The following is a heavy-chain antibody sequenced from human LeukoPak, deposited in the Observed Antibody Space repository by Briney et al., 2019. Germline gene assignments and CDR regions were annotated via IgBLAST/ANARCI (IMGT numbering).Heavy chain of an antibody. CDR1: GFTFDDYA. D-gene: IGHD3-16*01. Sequence: SLKISCAASGFTFDDYAMHWVRQAPGKGLEWVSGISWNSGSIGYADSVKGRFTISRDNAKNSLYLQMNSLRAEDTALYYCANAFGGVADAFDIWGQGTMVTVSS. CDR3: ANAFGGVADAFDI. J-gene: IGHJ3*02. V-gene: IGHV3-9*01. CDR2: ISWNSGSI.